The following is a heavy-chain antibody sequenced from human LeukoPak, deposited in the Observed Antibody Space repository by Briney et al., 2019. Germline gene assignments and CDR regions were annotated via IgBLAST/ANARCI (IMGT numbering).Heavy chain of an antibody. J-gene: IGHJ4*02. V-gene: IGHV3-7*01. CDR3: ARAASSSWYEGASDY. Sequence: GGSLRLSCAASGFTFSSYWMSWVRQAPGKGLEWVANIKQDGSEKYYVDSVKGRFTISRDNAKNSLYLQMNSLRAEDTAVYYCARAASSSWYEGASDYWGQGTLVTVSS. CDR2: IKQDGSEK. D-gene: IGHD6-13*01. CDR1: GFTFSSYW.